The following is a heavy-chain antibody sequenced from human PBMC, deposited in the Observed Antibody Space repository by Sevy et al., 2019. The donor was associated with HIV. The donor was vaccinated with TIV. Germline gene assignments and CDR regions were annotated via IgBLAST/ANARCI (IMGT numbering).Heavy chain of an antibody. Sequence: GGSLRLSCAASGFRFSGYSMNWVRQAPGKGLEWVSYISSSSTTKYYADSVKGRFTIFRDNAKNSLYLQMNSLRAEDTAVYYCASYNVEWGGCYFDYWGQGTLVTVSS. D-gene: IGHD3-3*01. V-gene: IGHV3-48*01. CDR3: ASYNVEWGGCYFDY. CDR2: ISSSSTTK. J-gene: IGHJ4*02. CDR1: GFRFSGYS.